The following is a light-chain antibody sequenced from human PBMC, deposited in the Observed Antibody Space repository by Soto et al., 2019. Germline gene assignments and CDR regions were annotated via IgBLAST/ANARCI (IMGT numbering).Light chain of an antibody. CDR3: SSYTSTDTLVV. CDR1: RXDVGGYNY. CDR2: EVS. Sequence: QSVLTQPASVSGSPGQSITISCTGTRXDVGGYNYVSWYQQHPGKAPKPIIYEVSNRPSGVSNRFSGSKSGNTASLTISGLQAEDEADYYCSSYTSTDTLVVFGSGTKVTVL. J-gene: IGLJ1*01. V-gene: IGLV2-14*01.